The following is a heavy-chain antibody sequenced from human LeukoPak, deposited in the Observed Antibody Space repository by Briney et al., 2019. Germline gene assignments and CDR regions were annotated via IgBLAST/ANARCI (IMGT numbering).Heavy chain of an antibody. Sequence: GGSLRLSCAASGFTFSSYGMHWVRQAPGKGLEWVAVISYDGSNKYYADSVKGRFTISRDNSKNTLYLQMNSLRAEDTAVYYCAKDKGRWLQLENAFDIWGQGTMVTVSS. V-gene: IGHV3-30*18. D-gene: IGHD5-24*01. J-gene: IGHJ3*02. CDR3: AKDKGRWLQLENAFDI. CDR1: GFTFSSYG. CDR2: ISYDGSNK.